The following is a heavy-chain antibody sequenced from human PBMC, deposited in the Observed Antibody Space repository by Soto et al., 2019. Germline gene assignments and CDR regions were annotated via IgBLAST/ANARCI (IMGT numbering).Heavy chain of an antibody. J-gene: IGHJ4*02. D-gene: IGHD5-12*01. CDR3: ASGAPRDISRFDY. CDR2: IWYDGSNK. Sequence: GGSLRLSCAASGFTFSSYGMHWVRQAPGKGLEWVAVIWYDGSNKYYADSVKGRFTISRDNSKNTLYLQMNSLRAEDTAVYYCASGAPRDISRFDYWGQGTLVTVSS. CDR1: GFTFSSYG. V-gene: IGHV3-33*01.